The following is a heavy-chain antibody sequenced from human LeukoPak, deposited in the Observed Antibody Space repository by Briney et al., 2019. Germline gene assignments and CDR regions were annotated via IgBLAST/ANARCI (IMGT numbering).Heavy chain of an antibody. Sequence: SETLSLTCTVSGGSISSYYWSWIRQPPGKGLEWIGYIYYSGSTNYNPSLKSRVTISVDTSKNQFSLKLSSVTAADTAVYYCARGDYDSSGYYSYYYYYMDVWGKGTTVTISS. CDR2: IYYSGST. D-gene: IGHD3-22*01. CDR3: ARGDYDSSGYYSYYYYYMDV. V-gene: IGHV4-59*01. CDR1: GGSISSYY. J-gene: IGHJ6*03.